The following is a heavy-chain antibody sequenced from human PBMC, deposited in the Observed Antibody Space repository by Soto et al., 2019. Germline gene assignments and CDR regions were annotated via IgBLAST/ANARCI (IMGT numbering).Heavy chain of an antibody. CDR3: ANASGYNYGYFRWFDP. Sequence: QVHLQESGPRLVKPSETLSLTCTVSGGSISNYYWSWIRQPPGRGLEWIGHIFYSGSTNYNPALKSRVTISVDTSKSQFSLKLSSVTAADTAVYYCANASGYNYGYFRWFDPWGQGTLVTVSS. D-gene: IGHD5-18*01. CDR1: GGSISNYY. CDR2: IFYSGST. J-gene: IGHJ5*02. V-gene: IGHV4-59*03.